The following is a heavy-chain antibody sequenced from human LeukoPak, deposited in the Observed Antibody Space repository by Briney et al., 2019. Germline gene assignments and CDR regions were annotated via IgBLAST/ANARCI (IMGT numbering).Heavy chain of an antibody. J-gene: IGHJ4*02. V-gene: IGHV4-59*01. Sequence: PSETLSLTCTVSGGSINSYYWSWIRQPPGKGLEWIGYMYYTGSTNYNPSLKSRVTISVDTSKNQFPLKLSSVTAADTAVYYCARETPSSSWSHFDYWGQGTPVTVSS. CDR1: GGSINSYY. CDR2: MYYTGST. CDR3: ARETPSSSWSHFDY. D-gene: IGHD6-13*01.